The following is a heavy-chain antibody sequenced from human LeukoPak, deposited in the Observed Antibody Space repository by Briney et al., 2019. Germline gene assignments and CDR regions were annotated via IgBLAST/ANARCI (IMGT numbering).Heavy chain of an antibody. V-gene: IGHV4-59*12. CDR2: IYYSGGT. D-gene: IGHD6-13*01. CDR1: GGSISSYY. CDR3: ASFYSSSWYYFDY. Sequence: PSETLSLTCTVSGGSISSYYWSWIRQPPGKGLEWIGYIYYSGGTNYNPSLKSRVTISVDKSKNQFSLKLSSVTAADTAVYYCASFYSSSWYYFDYWGQGTLVTVSS. J-gene: IGHJ4*02.